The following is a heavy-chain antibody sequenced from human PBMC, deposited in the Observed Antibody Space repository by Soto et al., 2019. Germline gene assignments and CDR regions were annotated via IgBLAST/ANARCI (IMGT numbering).Heavy chain of an antibody. Sequence: QVQLVQSGAEVKKPGASVKVSCKASGYTFTSYDINWVRQATGQGLEWMGWMNPNSGNTGYAQKFQGRVTMTRNTSISTAYMELSSLRSEDTAVYYCARGLVVLRYFDWSVDAFDIWGQGTMVTVSS. CDR3: ARGLVVLRYFDWSVDAFDI. CDR2: MNPNSGNT. D-gene: IGHD3-9*01. V-gene: IGHV1-8*01. CDR1: GYTFTSYD. J-gene: IGHJ3*02.